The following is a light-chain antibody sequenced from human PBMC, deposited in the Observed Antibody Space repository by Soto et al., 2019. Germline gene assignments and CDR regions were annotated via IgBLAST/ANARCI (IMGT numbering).Light chain of an antibody. CDR3: QQTYSTPWT. CDR2: DAS. CDR1: QNINSY. V-gene: IGKV1-39*01. Sequence: DIQMTQSPSSLSASVGDSVTITCRASQNINSYLNWYQQRPGKAPTLLIHDASILQSGVPSRFSGSGSGTEFALTINSLQPEDIATIYCQQTYSTPWTFGQGTKVEIK. J-gene: IGKJ1*01.